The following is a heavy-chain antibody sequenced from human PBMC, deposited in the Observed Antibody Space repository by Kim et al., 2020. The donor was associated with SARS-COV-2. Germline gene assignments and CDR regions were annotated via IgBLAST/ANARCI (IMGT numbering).Heavy chain of an antibody. CDR2: ISSSSSYI. J-gene: IGHJ6*02. CDR1: GFTFSSYS. CDR3: ARPLVITPYYYYGMDV. D-gene: IGHD3-22*01. Sequence: GGSLRLSCAASGFTFSSYSMNWVRQAPGKGLEWVSSISSSSSYIYYADSVKGRFTISRDNAKNSLYLQMNSLRAEDTAVYYCARPLVITPYYYYGMDVWGQGTTVTVSS. V-gene: IGHV3-21*01.